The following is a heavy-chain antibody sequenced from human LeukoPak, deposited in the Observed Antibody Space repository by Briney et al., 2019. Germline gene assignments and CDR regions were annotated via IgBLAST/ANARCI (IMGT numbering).Heavy chain of an antibody. D-gene: IGHD6-13*01. J-gene: IGHJ3*02. V-gene: IGHV4-30-4*08. CDR2: IYYSGST. CDR3: ARSRIIAAAVTGAFDI. CDR1: GGSINSGDYY. Sequence: PSQTLSLTCTVSGGSINSGDYYWSWIRQPPGKGLEWIGCIYYSGSTYYNPSLKSRVTISVDTSKNQFSLKLSSVTAADTAVYYCARSRIIAAAVTGAFDIWGQGTMVTVSS.